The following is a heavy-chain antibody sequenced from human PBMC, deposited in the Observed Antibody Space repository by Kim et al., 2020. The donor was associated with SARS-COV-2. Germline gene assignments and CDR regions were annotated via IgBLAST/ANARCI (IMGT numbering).Heavy chain of an antibody. D-gene: IGHD2-21*02. Sequence: ASVKVSCKASGYTFTSYAMNWVRQAPGQGLEWMGWINTNTGNPTYAQGFTGRFVFSLDTSVSTAYLQISSLKAEDTAVYYCASTPGTYCGGDCYSLDYWGQGTLVTVSS. CDR2: INTNTGNP. CDR1: GYTFTSYA. CDR3: ASTPGTYCGGDCYSLDY. J-gene: IGHJ4*02. V-gene: IGHV7-4-1*02.